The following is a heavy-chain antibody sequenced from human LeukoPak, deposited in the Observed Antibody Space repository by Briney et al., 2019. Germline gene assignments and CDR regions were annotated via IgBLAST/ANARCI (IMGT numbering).Heavy chain of an antibody. CDR2: INPNSGGT. Sequence: ASVKVSCKASGGTFSSYAISWVRQAPGQGLEWMGWINPNSGGTNYAQKFQGRVTMTRDTSISTAYMELSRLRSDDTAVYYCASLADSRRDLWGRGTLVTVSS. D-gene: IGHD3-22*01. CDR1: GGTFSSYA. J-gene: IGHJ2*01. V-gene: IGHV1-2*02. CDR3: ASLADSRRDL.